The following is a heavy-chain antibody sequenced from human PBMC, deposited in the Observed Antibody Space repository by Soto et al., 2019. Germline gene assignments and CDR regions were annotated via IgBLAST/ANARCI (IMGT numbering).Heavy chain of an antibody. V-gene: IGHV4-59*01. D-gene: IGHD2-15*01. CDR1: GGSISSYY. CDR2: IYYSGST. J-gene: IGHJ5*02. CDR3: AREEGDCSGGSCSNWFDP. Sequence: SETLSLTCTVSGGSISSYYWSWIRQPPGKGLEWIGYIYYSGSTNYNPSLKSRVTISVDTSKNQFSLKLSSVTAADTAVYYCAREEGDCSGGSCSNWFDPWGQGTLVTVSS.